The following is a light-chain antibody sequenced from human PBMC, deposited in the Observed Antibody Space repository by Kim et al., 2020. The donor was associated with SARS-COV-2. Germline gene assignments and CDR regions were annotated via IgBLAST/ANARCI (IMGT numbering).Light chain of an antibody. CDR1: RGDFVSYQY. J-gene: IGLJ1*01. CDR2: EVT. CDR3: ASHGGYDYV. Sequence: PGHSVAISCSGTRGDFVSYQYVSWYQQHPGKSPKLIIYEVTKRPSGVPDRFSGSMSGNTASLTVSGLQAEDEADYYCASHGGYDYVFGTGTKVTVL. V-gene: IGLV2-8*01.